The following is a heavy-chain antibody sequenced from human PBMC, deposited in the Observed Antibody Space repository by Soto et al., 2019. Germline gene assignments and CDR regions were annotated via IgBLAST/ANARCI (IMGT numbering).Heavy chain of an antibody. CDR1: GGSLSGYY. V-gene: IGHV4-34*01. CDR3: ARTRNLDV. D-gene: IGHD1-1*01. Sequence: SETLSLTCAVYGGSLSGYYGNWIRQSPGKGLEWIGEINYSGSTNYNPSIKSRVTISIDTSKNQFSLKLSSVTAADTAVYYCARTRNLDVWGQGTXVTVSS. CDR2: INYSGST. J-gene: IGHJ6*02.